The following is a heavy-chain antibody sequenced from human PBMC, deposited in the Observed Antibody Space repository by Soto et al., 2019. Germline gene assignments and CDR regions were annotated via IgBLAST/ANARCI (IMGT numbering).Heavy chain of an antibody. CDR2: ISYDGNNK. Sequence: GGSLRLSCAASGFHFSSYGMHWVRQGPGRGLEWVAVISYDGNNKYYADSVKGRFTISRGNAKNSLYLQMNSLRAEDTALYYCAKDISRIAARTLGNWFDPWGQGTLVTVSS. CDR3: AKDISRIAARTLGNWFDP. J-gene: IGHJ5*02. D-gene: IGHD6-13*01. CDR1: GFHFSSYG. V-gene: IGHV3-30*18.